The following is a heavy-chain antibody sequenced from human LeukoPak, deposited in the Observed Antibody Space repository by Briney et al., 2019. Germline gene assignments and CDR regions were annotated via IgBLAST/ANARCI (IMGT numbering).Heavy chain of an antibody. D-gene: IGHD3-10*01. J-gene: IGHJ6*03. CDR1: GGSFSGYY. CDR2: INHSGST. CDR3: ARGRGYYYYYMDV. V-gene: IGHV4-34*01. Sequence: PSETLSLTCAVYGGSFSGYYWSWLRQPPGKGLEWIGQINHSGSTSYNPSLKSRVTISVATSKNQISLKLSSVTAADTAVYYCARGRGYYYYYMDVWGKGTTVTVSS.